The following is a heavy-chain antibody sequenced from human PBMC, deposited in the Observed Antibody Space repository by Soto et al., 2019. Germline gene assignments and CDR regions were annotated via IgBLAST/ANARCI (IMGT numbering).Heavy chain of an antibody. CDR2: INHSGST. Sequence: SETLSLTCAVYGGSFSGYYWSWIIKPPGKGLEWIGEINHSGSTNYNPSLESRVTISVDTSKNQFSLKLSSVTAADTAVYYCARQTDSYYTFDAFDIWGQGTMVTVSS. CDR1: GGSFSGYY. V-gene: IGHV4-34*01. J-gene: IGHJ3*02. CDR3: ARQTDSYYTFDAFDI. D-gene: IGHD3-22*01.